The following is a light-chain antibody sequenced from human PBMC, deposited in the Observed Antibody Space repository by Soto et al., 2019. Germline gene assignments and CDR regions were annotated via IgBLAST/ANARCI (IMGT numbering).Light chain of an antibody. CDR1: QSVRSN. Sequence: EIVMTQSPATLSVSPEERATLSCRASQSVRSNLAWYQQKPGQTPRLLIYGASTRATGIPARFSGSGSGTEFTLTISSLQSEDFAVYYCQQYKNWPTITFGQGTRLEIK. V-gene: IGKV3-15*01. J-gene: IGKJ5*01. CDR3: QQYKNWPTIT. CDR2: GAS.